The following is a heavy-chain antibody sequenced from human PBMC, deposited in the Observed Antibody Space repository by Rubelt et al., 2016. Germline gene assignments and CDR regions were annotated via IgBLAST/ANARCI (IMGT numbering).Heavy chain of an antibody. Sequence: QVQLQESGPGLVKPSETLSLTCTVSGDSISSYYWSWIRQPPGKGLEWIGSIYYSGSANYNPPLKSRVTISVDPSNNRFSLKLSSVTAADTAVYYCARDPRSGWYGYYFDYWGQGTLLTVSS. V-gene: IGHV4-59*01. J-gene: IGHJ4*02. CDR2: IYYSGSA. D-gene: IGHD6-19*01. CDR1: GDSISSYY. CDR3: ARDPRSGWYGYYFDY.